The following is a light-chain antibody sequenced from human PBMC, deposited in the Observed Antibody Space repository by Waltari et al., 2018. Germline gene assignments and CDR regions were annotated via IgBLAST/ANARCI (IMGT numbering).Light chain of an antibody. CDR2: DVS. V-gene: IGLV2-14*03. CDR3: SSYISSSTLEL. CDR1: SSDVGAYNY. Sequence: QSALTQPASVSGSPGQSITISCTGTSSDVGAYNYVSWYQQHPGKPPQLMIYDVSNRPSGVSNRFSGSKSGNTASLTISGLQAEDEADYYCSSYISSSTLELFGGGTSLTVL. J-gene: IGLJ2*01.